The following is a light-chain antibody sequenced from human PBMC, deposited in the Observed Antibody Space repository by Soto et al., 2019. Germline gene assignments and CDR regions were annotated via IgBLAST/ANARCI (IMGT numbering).Light chain of an antibody. J-gene: IGKJ4*01. CDR3: QQYHSFPLT. V-gene: IGKV1D-8*03. CDR1: QGISSY. Sequence: VIWMTQSPSLLSASTGDRVTISCRVSQGISSYLAWYQQKPGKAPELLIYAASTLQSGVPSRFSGSGSGTDFTLTISCLQSEDFATYYCQQYHSFPLTFGGGTKVDIK. CDR2: AAS.